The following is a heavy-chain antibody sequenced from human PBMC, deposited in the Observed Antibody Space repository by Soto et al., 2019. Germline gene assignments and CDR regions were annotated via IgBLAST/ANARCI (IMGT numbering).Heavy chain of an antibody. Sequence: TGGSLRLSCAASGFTLSNYSMSWVRQTPGKGLEWVSSICSNSNYKYYVGSVKARFTISRDNAKSSLYLQMNSLRAEDTAVYYYARAITAAWSGTRREWFDPWGQGSLVTVSS. J-gene: IGHJ5*02. D-gene: IGHD1-20*01. V-gene: IGHV3-21*04. CDR2: ICSNSNYK. CDR3: ARAITAAWSGTRREWFDP. CDR1: GFTLSNYS.